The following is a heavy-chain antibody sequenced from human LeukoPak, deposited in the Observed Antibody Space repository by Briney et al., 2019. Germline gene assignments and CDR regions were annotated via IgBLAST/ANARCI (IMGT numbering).Heavy chain of an antibody. CDR2: ISYDGSNK. Sequence: GGSLRLSCAASGFTFSSYAMHWVRQAPGKGLEWVAVISYDGSNKYYADSVKGRFTISRDNSKNTLYLQMNSLRAEDTAVYYCAXGTLVXAGDYWGQGTLVXVXS. J-gene: IGHJ4*02. CDR3: AXGTLVXAGDY. D-gene: IGHD2-8*02. V-gene: IGHV3-30*04. CDR1: GFTFSSYA.